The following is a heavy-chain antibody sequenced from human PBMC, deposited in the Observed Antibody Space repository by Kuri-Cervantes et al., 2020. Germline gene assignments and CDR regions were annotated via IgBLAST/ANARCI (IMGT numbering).Heavy chain of an antibody. CDR2: ISYDGSIE. CDR3: VEGGISTSAFDI. V-gene: IGHV3-30*03. D-gene: IGHD4-23*01. CDR1: GVTFSSYA. Sequence: GESLKISCAASGVTFSSYAMSWVRQAPGKGLEWVALISYDGSIEFYADSVKGRFTISRDNSKNTLYLQMNSLRAEDTAMYYCVEGGISTSAFDIWGQGTLVTVSS. J-gene: IGHJ3*02.